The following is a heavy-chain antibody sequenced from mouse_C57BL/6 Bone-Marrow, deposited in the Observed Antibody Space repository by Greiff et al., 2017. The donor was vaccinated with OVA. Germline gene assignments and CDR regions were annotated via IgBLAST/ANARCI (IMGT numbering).Heavy chain of an antibody. CDR2: IHPSDSDT. Sequence: QVQLQQPGAELVKPGASVKVSCKASGYTFTSYWMPWVKQRPGQGLEWIGRIHPSDSDTNYNQKFKGKATLTVDKSSSTAYMQLNRMTSEDSAIYYCATQTAQATTWFAYWGQGTMVTVSA. J-gene: IGHJ3*01. D-gene: IGHD3-2*02. CDR1: GYTFTSYW. CDR3: ATQTAQATTWFAY. V-gene: IGHV1-74*01.